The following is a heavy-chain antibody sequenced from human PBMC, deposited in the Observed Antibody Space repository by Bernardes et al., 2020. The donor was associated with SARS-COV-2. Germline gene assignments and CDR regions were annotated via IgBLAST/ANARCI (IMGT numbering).Heavy chain of an antibody. CDR2: ISSSSSYI. CDR3: ARDERIAVACTGYFDY. J-gene: IGHJ4*02. CDR1: GFTFSSYS. Sequence: SLRLSCAASGFTFSSYSMNWVRQAPGKGLEWVSSISSSSSYIYYADSVKGRFTISRDNAKNSLYLQMNSRRAEDTAVYYCARDERIAVACTGYFDYWDQGTLVTVSS. V-gene: IGHV3-21*01. D-gene: IGHD6-19*01.